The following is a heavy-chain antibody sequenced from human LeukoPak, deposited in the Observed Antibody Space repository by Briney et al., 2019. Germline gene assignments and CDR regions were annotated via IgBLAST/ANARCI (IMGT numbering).Heavy chain of an antibody. Sequence: SVKVSCKASGYTFTSYGISWVRQAPGQGLEWMGWISAYNGNTNYAQKLQGRVTMTTDTSTSTAYMGLRSLRSDDTAVYYCARDPYSSSWSVSYMDVWGKGTTVTVSS. J-gene: IGHJ6*03. V-gene: IGHV1-18*01. D-gene: IGHD6-13*01. CDR2: ISAYNGNT. CDR1: GYTFTSYG. CDR3: ARDPYSSSWSVSYMDV.